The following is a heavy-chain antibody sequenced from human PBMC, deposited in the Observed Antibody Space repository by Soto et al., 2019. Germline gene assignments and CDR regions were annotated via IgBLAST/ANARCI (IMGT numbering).Heavy chain of an antibody. V-gene: IGHV3-33*01. J-gene: IGHJ5*02. CDR1: GFTFDRFG. Sequence: PGGSLRLSCVAXGFTFDRFGMHWVRQAPGKGLEWVAMIWCDGSKTNYADSVKGRLTISRDNSKNILYLQMNSLRAEDTAVYYCARDSSSRRGNCLDPCGQGTQVTVSS. D-gene: IGHD2-2*01. CDR3: ARDSSSRRGNCLDP. CDR2: IWCDGSKT.